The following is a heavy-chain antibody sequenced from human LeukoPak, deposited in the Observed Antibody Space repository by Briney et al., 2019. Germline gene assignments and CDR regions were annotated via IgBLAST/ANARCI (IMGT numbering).Heavy chain of an antibody. Sequence: PRGCLRLSCAAARFSFSILCTHWVRQAPGKGLGWVAFLRDDGSNKYYADSVKGRFTISRDNSKNTLYLQMNGLRAEDTAVYYCAKDPTVVVPAAHPGENFDYWGQGTLVTVSS. CDR1: RFSFSILC. CDR3: AKDPTVVVPAAHPGENFDY. D-gene: IGHD2-2*01. CDR2: LRDDGSNK. V-gene: IGHV3-30*02. J-gene: IGHJ4*02.